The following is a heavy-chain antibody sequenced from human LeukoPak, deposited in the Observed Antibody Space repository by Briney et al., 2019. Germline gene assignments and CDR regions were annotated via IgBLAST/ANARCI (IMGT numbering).Heavy chain of an antibody. J-gene: IGHJ4*02. Sequence: GGSLRLSCAASGFTFSGSAMHWVRQASGKGREWVGRFRSKANSYATAYAASVKGRFTISRDDSKNTAYLQMNSLKTEDTAVYYCTRRALNYYDSSGYDYWGQGTLVTVSS. CDR3: TRRALNYYDSSGYDY. CDR1: GFTFSGSA. V-gene: IGHV3-73*01. CDR2: FRSKANSYAT. D-gene: IGHD3-22*01.